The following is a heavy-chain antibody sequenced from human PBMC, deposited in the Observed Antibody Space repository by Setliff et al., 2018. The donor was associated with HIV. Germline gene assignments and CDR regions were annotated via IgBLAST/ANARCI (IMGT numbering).Heavy chain of an antibody. CDR1: GGSISNSRYY. J-gene: IGHJ5*02. CDR3: ARSIAVAGIGEYWFDP. CDR2: IYYSGST. Sequence: PSETLSLTCTVSGGSISNSRYYWSWIRQPPGKGLEWIGSIYYSGSTNYNPSLKSRVTISVDTSKNQFSLKLSSVTAADTAVYYCARSIAVAGIGEYWFDPWGQGTLVTVSS. D-gene: IGHD6-19*01. V-gene: IGHV4-39*07.